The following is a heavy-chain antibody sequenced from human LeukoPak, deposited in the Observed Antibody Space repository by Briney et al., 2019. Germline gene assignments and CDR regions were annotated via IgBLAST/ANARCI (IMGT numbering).Heavy chain of an antibody. J-gene: IGHJ4*02. CDR2: INHSGST. CDR3: ARGSLGSGGDVASSRVFDY. V-gene: IGHV4-34*01. CDR1: GGSFSGYY. Sequence: PSETLSLTCAVYGGSFSGYYWSWIRQPPGKGLEWIGEINHSGSTNYNPSLKSRVTISVDTSKNQFSLKLSSVTAADTAVYYCARGSLGSGGDVASSRVFDYWGQGTLVTVSS. D-gene: IGHD2-21*02.